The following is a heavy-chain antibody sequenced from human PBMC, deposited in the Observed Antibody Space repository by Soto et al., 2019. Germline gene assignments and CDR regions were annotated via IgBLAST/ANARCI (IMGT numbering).Heavy chain of an antibody. CDR2: IKGDGSEK. J-gene: IGHJ4*02. V-gene: IGHV3-7*01. D-gene: IGHD3-16*01. CDR3: ARWNYAFDC. Sequence: HPGGSLRLSCEASGLIFSTYKMSWVRQAPGKGLEWVANIKGDGSEKTYVDSVKGRFTISRDNAKSSLFLQMNSLRGEDTAVYYCARWNYAFDCWGQGTLVTVSS. CDR1: GLIFSTYK.